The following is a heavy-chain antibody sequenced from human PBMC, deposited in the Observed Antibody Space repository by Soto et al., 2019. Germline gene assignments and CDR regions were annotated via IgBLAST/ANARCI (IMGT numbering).Heavy chain of an antibody. V-gene: IGHV3-23*01. Sequence: EVQLLESGGGLVQPGGSLRLSCAASGFTFSSYAMNWVRQAPGKGLEWVSSASGGGDGTYYADSVKGRFTISRDNSKNTLYLQMNSLRAQDTAVYFCTKGPIFGVVTHYFDSWGQGTLVTVSS. CDR2: ASGGGDGT. CDR1: GFTFSSYA. CDR3: TKGPIFGVVTHYFDS. J-gene: IGHJ4*02. D-gene: IGHD3-3*01.